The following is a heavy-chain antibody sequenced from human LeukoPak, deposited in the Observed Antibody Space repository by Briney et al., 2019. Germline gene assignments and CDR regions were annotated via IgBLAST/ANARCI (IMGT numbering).Heavy chain of an antibody. D-gene: IGHD6-19*01. Sequence: PSETLSLTCAVYGGSFSGYYWSWIRQPPGKGLEWIGEINHSGSTNYNPSLKSRVTISVDTSKNQFSLKLSSVTAADTAVYYCARGRVREAVAGFDYWGRGTLVTVSS. CDR2: INHSGST. V-gene: IGHV4-34*01. CDR1: GGSFSGYY. CDR3: ARGRVREAVAGFDY. J-gene: IGHJ4*02.